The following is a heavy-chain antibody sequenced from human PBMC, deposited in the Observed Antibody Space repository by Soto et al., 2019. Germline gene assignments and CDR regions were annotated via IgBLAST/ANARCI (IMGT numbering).Heavy chain of an antibody. CDR2: ISYDGSNK. J-gene: IGHJ4*02. D-gene: IGHD3-22*01. CDR1: GFTFSSYA. CDR3: ARDSQATQWLFHFDY. V-gene: IGHV3-30-3*01. Sequence: QVQLVESGGGVVQPGRSLRLSCAASGFTFSSYAMHWVRQAPGKGLEWVAVISYDGSNKYYADSVKGRFTISRDNSKNTLYLQMNSLRAEDTAVYYCARDSQATQWLFHFDYWGQGTLVTVSS.